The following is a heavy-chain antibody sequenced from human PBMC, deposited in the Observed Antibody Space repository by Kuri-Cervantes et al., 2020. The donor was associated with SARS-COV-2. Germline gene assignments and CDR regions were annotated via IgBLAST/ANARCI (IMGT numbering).Heavy chain of an antibody. J-gene: IGHJ5*02. Sequence: GGSLRLSCAASGFSFSNNGMKWVRQAPGKGLDWVANIKQDGSEKYYVDSVKGRFTISRDNAKNSLYLQMNSLRAEDTAVYYCARDPTLDYDFWSGYYIWFDPWGQGTLVTVSS. CDR1: GFSFSNNG. CDR3: ARDPTLDYDFWSGYYIWFDP. CDR2: IKQDGSEK. V-gene: IGHV3-7*01. D-gene: IGHD3-3*01.